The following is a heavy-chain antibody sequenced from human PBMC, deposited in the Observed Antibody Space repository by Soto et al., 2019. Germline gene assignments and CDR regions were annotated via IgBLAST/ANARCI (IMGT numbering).Heavy chain of an antibody. J-gene: IGHJ6*02. Sequence: GGSLSLSCAASGFTFSSYGMHWVRQAPGKGLEWVALISYDGDYRYYADSVKVRFTIPRDNTKTPVFLQMRGLRTEDPALYYCAKKSPSFSAGDVWGLGTPVTRLL. CDR2: ISYDGDYR. CDR1: GFTFSSYG. V-gene: IGHV3-30*18. D-gene: IGHD6-13*01. CDR3: AKKSPSFSAGDV.